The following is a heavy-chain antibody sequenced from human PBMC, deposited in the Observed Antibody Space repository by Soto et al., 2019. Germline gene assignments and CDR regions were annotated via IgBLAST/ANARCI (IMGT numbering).Heavy chain of an antibody. V-gene: IGHV4-34*01. CDR1: GGSFSGYY. CDR3: ARVIPVYGDWDAFDI. CDR2: INHSGSI. J-gene: IGHJ3*02. Sequence: SETLSLTCAVYGGSFSGYYWSWIRQPPGKGLEWIGEINHSGSINYNPSLKSRVTISVDTSKNQSSLKLSSVTAADTAVYYCARVIPVYGDWDAFDIWGQGTMVTVSS. D-gene: IGHD4-17*01.